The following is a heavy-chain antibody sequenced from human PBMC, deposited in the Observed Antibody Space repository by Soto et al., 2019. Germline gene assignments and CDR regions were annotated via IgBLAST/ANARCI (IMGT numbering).Heavy chain of an antibody. CDR3: ARSPRIHLFDY. V-gene: IGHV4-61*08. CDR2: IYYSGST. D-gene: IGHD3-3*02. CDR1: GGSVSSGGYY. J-gene: IGHJ4*02. Sequence: PSETLSLTCTVSGGSVSSGGYYWSWIRQHPGTGLEWIGYIYYSGSTNYNPSLKSRVTISVDTSKNQFSLKLSSVTAADTAVYYCARSPRIHLFDYWGQGTLVTVS.